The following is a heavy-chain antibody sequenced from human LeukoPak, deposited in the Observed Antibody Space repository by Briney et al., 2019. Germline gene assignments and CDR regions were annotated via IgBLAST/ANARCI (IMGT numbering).Heavy chain of an antibody. V-gene: IGHV3-64*01. J-gene: IGHJ5*02. CDR1: GFTFSSYA. CDR3: ARGHSSSWSINNWFDP. D-gene: IGHD6-13*01. Sequence: PGGSLRLSCAASGFTFSSYAMHWVRQAPGKGLEYVSAISSNGGSTYYANSVKGRFTISRDNSKNTLYLQMGSLRAEDMAVYYCARGHSSSWSINNWFDPWGQGTLVTVSS. CDR2: ISSNGGST.